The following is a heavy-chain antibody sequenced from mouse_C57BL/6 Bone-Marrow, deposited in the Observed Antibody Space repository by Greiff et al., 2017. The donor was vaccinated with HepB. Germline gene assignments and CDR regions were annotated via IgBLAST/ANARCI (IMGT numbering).Heavy chain of an antibody. J-gene: IGHJ4*01. V-gene: IGHV1-19*01. CDR2: INPYNGGT. D-gene: IGHD1-1*01. CDR3: ARTLLPGYAMDY. Sequence: VQLQQSGPVLVKPGASVKMSCKASGYTFTDYYMNWVKQSHGKSLEWIGVINPYNGGTSYNQKFKGKATLTVDKSSSTAYMELNSLTSEDSAVYYCARTLLPGYAMDYWGQGTSVTVSS. CDR1: GYTFTDYY.